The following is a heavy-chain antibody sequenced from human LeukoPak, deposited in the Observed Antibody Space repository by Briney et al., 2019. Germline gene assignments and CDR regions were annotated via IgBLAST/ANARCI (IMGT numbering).Heavy chain of an antibody. V-gene: IGHV3-30-3*01. Sequence: TGGSLRLSCAASGFTFSSYAMHWVRQAPGKGLEWVAVISYDGSNKYYADSVKGRFTISRDNSKNTLYLQMNSLRAEDTAVYYCARYDSGYSFDYWGQGTLVTVSS. CDR2: ISYDGSNK. CDR1: GFTFSSYA. CDR3: ARYDSGYSFDY. J-gene: IGHJ4*02. D-gene: IGHD5-18*01.